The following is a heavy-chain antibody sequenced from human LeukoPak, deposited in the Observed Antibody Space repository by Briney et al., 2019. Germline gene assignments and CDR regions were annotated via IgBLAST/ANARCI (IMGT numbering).Heavy chain of an antibody. D-gene: IGHD5-24*01. CDR3: ARAVFGMATISDAFDI. CDR2: IIPIFGTA. V-gene: IGHV1-69*13. CDR1: GGTFSSYA. Sequence: ASVKVSCKASGGTFSSYAISWVRQAPGQGLEWMGGIIPIFGTANYAQKSQGRVTITADESTSTAYMELSSLRSEDTAVYYCARAVFGMATISDAFDIWGQGTMVTVSS. J-gene: IGHJ3*02.